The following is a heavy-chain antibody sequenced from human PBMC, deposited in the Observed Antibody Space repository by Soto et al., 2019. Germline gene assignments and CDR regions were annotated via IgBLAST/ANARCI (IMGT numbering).Heavy chain of an antibody. CDR3: AKDINGYYDSSGYYYVGFDY. J-gene: IGHJ4*02. CDR2: ISWNSGSI. CDR1: GFTFDDYA. Sequence: EVQLLESGGGLVQPGGSLRLSCAASGFTFDDYAMHWVRQAPGKGLEWVSGISWNSGSIGYADSVKGRFTISRDNAKNSLYLQMNSLRAEDTALYYCAKDINGYYDSSGYYYVGFDYWGQGTLVTVSS. V-gene: IGHV3-9*01. D-gene: IGHD3-22*01.